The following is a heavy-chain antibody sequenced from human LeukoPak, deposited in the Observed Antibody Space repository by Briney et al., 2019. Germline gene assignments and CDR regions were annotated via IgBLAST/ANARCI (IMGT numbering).Heavy chain of an antibody. CDR1: GGSISSSSYY. CDR2: IYYSGSA. CDR3: ARQSIAAAGPLTSDY. V-gene: IGHV4-39*01. Sequence: SETLSLTCTVSGGSISSSSYYWGWIRQPPGKGLEWIGSIYYSGSAYYNPSLESRVTISVDTSKNQFSLKLSSVTAADTAVYYCARQSIAAAGPLTSDYWGQGTLVTVSS. D-gene: IGHD6-13*01. J-gene: IGHJ4*02.